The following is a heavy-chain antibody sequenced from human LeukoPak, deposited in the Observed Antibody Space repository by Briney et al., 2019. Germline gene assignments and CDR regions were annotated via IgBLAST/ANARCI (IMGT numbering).Heavy chain of an antibody. Sequence: SGGSLRLSCAASGFTLRNYLMSWVRQAPGKGLEWVSTISGSDDSTYYADSVKGRFTIARDNSKNTLYLQMNSLRAEDTAVYYCAKGGYCSSTSCYGVDAFDIWGQGTMVTVSS. CDR2: ISGSDDST. CDR1: GFTLRNYL. CDR3: AKGGYCSSTSCYGVDAFDI. D-gene: IGHD2-2*01. V-gene: IGHV3-23*01. J-gene: IGHJ3*02.